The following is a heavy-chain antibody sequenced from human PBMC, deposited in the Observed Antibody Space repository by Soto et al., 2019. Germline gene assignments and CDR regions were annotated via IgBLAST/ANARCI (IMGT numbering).Heavy chain of an antibody. J-gene: IGHJ4*02. CDR1: GGSISSGDYY. CDR2: IYYSGST. D-gene: IGHD1-20*01. CDR3: AIYGCNSVYFDY. V-gene: IGHV4-30-4*01. Sequence: QVQLQESGPGLVKPSQTLSLTCTVSGGSISSGDYYWSWIRQPPGKGLEWIGYIYYSGSTYYNPSLTSRVTTSVDTSKNQFSLKLSSVTAAGTAVYYCAIYGCNSVYFDYWGQGTLVTVSS.